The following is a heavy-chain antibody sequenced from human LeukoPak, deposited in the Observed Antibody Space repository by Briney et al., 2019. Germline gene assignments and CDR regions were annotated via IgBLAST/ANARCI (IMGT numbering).Heavy chain of an antibody. Sequence: PSEALSLTCAVYGGSFSGYYWSWIRQPPGRGLEWIGEINHSGSTNYNPSLKSRVTISVDTSKNQFSLKLSSVTAAVTAVYYCARHGDILTGYELAFDIWGQGTMVTVSS. CDR1: GGSFSGYY. CDR3: ARHGDILTGYELAFDI. D-gene: IGHD3-9*01. J-gene: IGHJ3*02. V-gene: IGHV4-34*01. CDR2: INHSGST.